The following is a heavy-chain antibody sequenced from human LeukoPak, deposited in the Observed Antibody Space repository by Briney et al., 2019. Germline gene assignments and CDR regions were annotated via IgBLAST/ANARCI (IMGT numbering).Heavy chain of an antibody. D-gene: IGHD3-10*01. CDR1: GGTFSSYA. CDR2: IIPIFGTA. Sequence: ASVKVSCKASGGTFSSYAISWVRQAPGQGLEWMGGIIPIFGTANYAQKFQGRVTITADKSTSTAYMELSSLRSEDTAVYYCARRGRGVSLRGFDPWGQGTLVTVSS. CDR3: ARRGRGVSLRGFDP. V-gene: IGHV1-69*06. J-gene: IGHJ5*02.